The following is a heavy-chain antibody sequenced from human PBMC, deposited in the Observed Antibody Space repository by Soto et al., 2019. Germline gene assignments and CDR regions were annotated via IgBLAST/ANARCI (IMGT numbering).Heavy chain of an antibody. CDR3: ARGPITFGGVIVIQSWFDP. CDR2: INPNSGGT. J-gene: IGHJ5*02. D-gene: IGHD3-16*02. CDR1: GYTFTGYY. V-gene: IGHV1-2*02. Sequence: GASVKVSCKASGYTFTGYYMHWVRQAPGQGLKWMGWINPNSGGTNYAQKFQGRVTMTRDTSISTAYMELSRLRSDDTAVYYCARGPITFGGVIVIQSWFDPWGQGTLVTVSS.